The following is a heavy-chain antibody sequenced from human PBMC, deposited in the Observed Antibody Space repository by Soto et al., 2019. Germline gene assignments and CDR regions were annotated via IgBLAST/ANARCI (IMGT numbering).Heavy chain of an antibody. CDR3: ARTLRGTGTTSGTSPYWYFDL. CDR2: INPSGGST. D-gene: IGHD1-7*01. Sequence: GASVKVSCKASGCTFSSYYMSWVRQAPGQGLEWMGIINPSGGSTNYAQKFQGRVTMTRDTSTSTAYMELSSLRSEDTAVYYCARTLRGTGTTSGTSPYWYFDLWGRGTLVTVSS. CDR1: GCTFSSYY. V-gene: IGHV1-46*01. J-gene: IGHJ2*01.